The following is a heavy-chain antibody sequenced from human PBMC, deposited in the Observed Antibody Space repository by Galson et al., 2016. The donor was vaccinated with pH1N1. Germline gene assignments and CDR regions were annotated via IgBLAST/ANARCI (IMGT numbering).Heavy chain of an antibody. CDR1: GFTFSDYA. CDR2: ISYEGSNK. D-gene: IGHD6-19*01. V-gene: IGHV3-30*04. J-gene: IGHJ6*03. CDR3: ARVGRQWLAGDYYYMDV. Sequence: SLRLSCAASGFTFSDYAMHWVRQAPGKGLEWVAVISYEGSNKFYAASVQGRFTISRDNSKNTLYLQMNSLRGEDAAIYYCARVGRQWLAGDYYYMDVWGKGTTVAVSS.